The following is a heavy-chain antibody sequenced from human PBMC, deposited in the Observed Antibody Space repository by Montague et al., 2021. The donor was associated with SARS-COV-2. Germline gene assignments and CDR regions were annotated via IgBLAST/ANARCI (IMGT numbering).Heavy chain of an antibody. CDR2: GYYSGFA. J-gene: IGHJ6*02. Sequence: SETLSLTCTISGGSISTYYWCWIWQTPAQALEWNGYGYYSGFATYNPPLKIQITISVHTSANQFSLTLTSVTVGDTAVYYCARGLTPATTCGYYYYGMDVWGQGTAVTVSS. V-gene: IGHV4-59*01. D-gene: IGHD6-25*01. CDR3: ARGLTPATTCGYYYYGMDV. CDR1: GGSISTYY.